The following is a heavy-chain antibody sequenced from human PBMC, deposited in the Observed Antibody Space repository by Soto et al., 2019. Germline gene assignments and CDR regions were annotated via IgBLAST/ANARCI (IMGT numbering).Heavy chain of an antibody. Sequence: QVQLVQSGAEVKRPGASVKVSCKASGYTFTSYGVSWVRQAPGQGLEWMAWISGYNGNTNYEQKYQGRVTVTADTSTSTAYMDLRSLRSDDTAVYYCARTRLDCRGTSCYDYWGQGTLVPVSS. V-gene: IGHV1-18*01. CDR2: ISGYNGNT. CDR1: GYTFTSYG. D-gene: IGHD2-2*01. J-gene: IGHJ4*02. CDR3: ARTRLDCRGTSCYDY.